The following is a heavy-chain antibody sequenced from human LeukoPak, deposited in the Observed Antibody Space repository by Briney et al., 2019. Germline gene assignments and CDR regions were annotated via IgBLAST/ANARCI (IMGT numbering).Heavy chain of an antibody. V-gene: IGHV4-59*08. D-gene: IGHD6-19*01. CDR2: IYYTGST. J-gene: IGHJ4*02. Sequence: SETLSLTCTVSGGSISSYYWSWIRQPPGKGLEWIGYIYYTGSTNYNPSLKSRVIISVDRSKNQFSLRLTSVTAADTAVYFCARHSGGSGWLRWGQGTLVTVSS. CDR3: ARHSGGSGWLR. CDR1: GGSISSYY.